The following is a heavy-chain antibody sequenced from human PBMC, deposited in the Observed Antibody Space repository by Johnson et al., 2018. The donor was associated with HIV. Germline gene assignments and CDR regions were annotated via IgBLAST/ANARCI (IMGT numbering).Heavy chain of an antibody. J-gene: IGHJ3*02. V-gene: IGHV3-11*04. CDR3: ARDGSSSSWNAFDI. D-gene: IGHD6-6*01. CDR1: GFTFSDYY. Sequence: VQLVESGGDVVQPGGSLRLSCAASGFTFSDYYMSWIRQAPGKGLEWVSYISSSASTIYYADSVQCRFTISRDNAKNSLALQMNSLRAEDTAVYYCARDGSSSSWNAFDIWGQGTMVTVSS. CDR2: ISSSASTI.